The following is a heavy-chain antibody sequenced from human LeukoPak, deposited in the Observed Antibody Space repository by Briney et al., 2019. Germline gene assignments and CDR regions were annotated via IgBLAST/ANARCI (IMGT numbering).Heavy chain of an antibody. Sequence: GGSLRLSCVVSGISLSNYAMSWVRQAPGKGLEWVSDISERGGSTTYANSVQGRFTISPATALYTQYLKMHNLRAEDTAVYFCAQRGVVIRGILVLVYHQEAYHYDFWGQGVLVTVSS. CDR2: ISERGGST. CDR3: AQRGVVIRGILVLVYHQEAYHYDF. CDR1: GISLSNYA. D-gene: IGHD3-10*01. J-gene: IGHJ4*02. V-gene: IGHV3-23*01.